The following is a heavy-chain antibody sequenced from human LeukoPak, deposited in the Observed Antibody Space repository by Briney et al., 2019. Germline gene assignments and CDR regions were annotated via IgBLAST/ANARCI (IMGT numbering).Heavy chain of an antibody. V-gene: IGHV1-69*13. CDR2: IIPIFGTA. J-gene: IGHJ4*02. CDR1: GGTFSSYA. D-gene: IGHD5-18*01. CDR3: ARDRDWAGYTYGFYY. Sequence: SVKVSCTASGGTFSSYAISWVRQAPGQGLEWMGGIIPIFGTANYAQKFQGRVTITADESTSTAYMELSSLRSEDTAVYYCARDRDWAGYTYGFYYWGQGTLVTVSS.